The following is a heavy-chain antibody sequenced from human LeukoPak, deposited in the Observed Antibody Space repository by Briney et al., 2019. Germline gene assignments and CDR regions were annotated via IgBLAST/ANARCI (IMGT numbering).Heavy chain of an antibody. CDR2: TSYDGSNK. Sequence: AGGSLRLSCAASGFTFSSYGMHWVRQAPGKGLEWVAVTSYDGSNKYYADSLKGRFTISRDNSKNTLYLQMNSLRAEDTAVYYCAKHHCRSISCHGRSSGDFDYWGQGTLVTVSS. V-gene: IGHV3-30*18. CDR1: GFTFSSYG. D-gene: IGHD2-2*01. J-gene: IGHJ4*02. CDR3: AKHHCRSISCHGRSSGDFDY.